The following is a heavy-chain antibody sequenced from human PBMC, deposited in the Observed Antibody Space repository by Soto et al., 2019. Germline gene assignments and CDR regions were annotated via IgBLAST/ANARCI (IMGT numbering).Heavy chain of an antibody. CDR3: ARTYYYDSSGYPSDY. J-gene: IGHJ4*02. Sequence: ASVKVSCKASGYTFTSYAMHWVRQAPGQRLEWMGWINAGNGNTKYSQKFQGRVTITRDTSASTAYMELSSLRSDDTALYYCARTYYYDSSGYPSDYWGQGTLVTVSS. CDR1: GYTFTSYA. D-gene: IGHD3-22*01. CDR2: INAGNGNT. V-gene: IGHV1-3*01.